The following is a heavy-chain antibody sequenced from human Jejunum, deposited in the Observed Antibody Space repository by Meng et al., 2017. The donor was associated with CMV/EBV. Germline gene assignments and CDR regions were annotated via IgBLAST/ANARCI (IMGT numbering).Heavy chain of an antibody. CDR2: IHDTGST. J-gene: IGHJ4*02. CDR1: GSSTGSGNYY. V-gene: IGHV4-30-4*01. CDR3: ARGSIFVSFDS. Sequence: VQLQESGPGLVPASQTQSLTCSVAGSSTGSGNYYWRWIPQPPGKGLEWIGYIHDTGSTYYNPSLKSRVDISLGTARNHFSLTLSSVTAEDTAVYFCARGSIFVSFDSWGQGTLVTVSS. D-gene: IGHD3-3*01.